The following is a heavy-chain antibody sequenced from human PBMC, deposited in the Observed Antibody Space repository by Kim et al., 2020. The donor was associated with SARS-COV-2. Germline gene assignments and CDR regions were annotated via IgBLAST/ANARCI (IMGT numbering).Heavy chain of an antibody. D-gene: IGHD2-15*01. CDR2: INHSGST. CDR1: GGSFSGYY. CDR3: ARALVVVAATLDY. V-gene: IGHV4-34*01. Sequence: SETLSLTCAVYGGSFSGYYWSWIRQSPGKGLEWIGEINHSGSTNYNPSLKSRVTISVDTSKNQFSLKLSSVTAADTAVYYCARALVVVAATLDYWGQGTLVTVSS. J-gene: IGHJ4*02.